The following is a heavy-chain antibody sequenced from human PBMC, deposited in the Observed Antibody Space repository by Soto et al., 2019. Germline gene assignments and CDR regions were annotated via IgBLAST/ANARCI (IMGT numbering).Heavy chain of an antibody. V-gene: IGHV3-73*01. CDR3: YQLHHEGADAFDI. Sequence: GGSLRLSCAASGFTFSGSAMHWVRQASGKGLEWVGRIRSKANSYATAYAASVKGRFTISRDDSKNTAYLQMNSLKTEDTAVYYCYQLHHEGADAFDIWGQGTMVTVSS. CDR1: GFTFSGSA. J-gene: IGHJ3*02. CDR2: IRSKANSYAT. D-gene: IGHD2-2*01.